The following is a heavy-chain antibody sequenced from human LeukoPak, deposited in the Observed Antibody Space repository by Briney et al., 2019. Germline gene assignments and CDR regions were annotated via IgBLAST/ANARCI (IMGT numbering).Heavy chain of an antibody. D-gene: IGHD3-22*01. Sequence: ASVKVSCKASGYTFTGYYMHWVRQAPGQGLEWMGWINPNSGGTNYAQKFQGWVTMTRDTSISTAYMELSRLRSDDTAVYYCARGAYYYDNSGYYYTSYYFDYWGQGTLVTVSS. J-gene: IGHJ4*02. CDR1: GYTFTGYY. CDR2: INPNSGGT. V-gene: IGHV1-2*04. CDR3: ARGAYYYDNSGYYYTSYYFDY.